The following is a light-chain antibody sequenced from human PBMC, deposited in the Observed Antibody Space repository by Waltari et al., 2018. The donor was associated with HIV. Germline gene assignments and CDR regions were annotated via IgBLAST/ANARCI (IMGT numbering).Light chain of an antibody. J-gene: IGLJ2*01. CDR3: AAWDDSLNVV. Sequence: QSVLTQPPSASGTPGQRVTISCSGRSSNIGSDTVKWYQQLPGTAPKLLIYSNNQRPSGVPDRFSGSKSGTSASLAISALQSEDEADYYCAAWDDSLNVVFGGGTKLTVL. V-gene: IGLV1-44*01. CDR2: SNN. CDR1: SSNIGSDT.